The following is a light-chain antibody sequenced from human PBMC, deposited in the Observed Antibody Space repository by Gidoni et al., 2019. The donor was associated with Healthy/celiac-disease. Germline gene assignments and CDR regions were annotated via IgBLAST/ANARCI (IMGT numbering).Light chain of an antibody. CDR1: QSVSSSY. CDR3: QQYGSSPRT. V-gene: IGKV3-20*01. J-gene: IGKJ1*01. Sequence: EIVLTQSPGTLSLSPGESATLSCMASQSVSSSYLAWYQQKPGQAPRLLIYGASSRATGIPDRFSGSGSGTDFTLTISRLEPEDFAMYYCQQYGSSPRTFGQGTKVEIK. CDR2: GAS.